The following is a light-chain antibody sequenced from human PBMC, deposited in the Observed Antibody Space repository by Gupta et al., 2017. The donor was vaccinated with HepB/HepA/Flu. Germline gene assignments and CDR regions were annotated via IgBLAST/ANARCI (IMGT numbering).Light chain of an antibody. Sequence: DIQMTQSPSSLSASVGDRVTISCRASQSVINYLNWYQQRPGKAPKLLIFGTSTLQSGVPSRFSGSGSGSDFALTISSLQPEDFGTYYCQQSYSTPLTFGGGTTVDIK. CDR2: GTS. CDR3: QQSYSTPLT. V-gene: IGKV1-39*01. CDR1: QSVINY. J-gene: IGKJ4*01.